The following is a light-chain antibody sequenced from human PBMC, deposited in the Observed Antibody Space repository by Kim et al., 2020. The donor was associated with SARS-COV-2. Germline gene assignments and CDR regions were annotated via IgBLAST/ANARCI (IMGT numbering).Light chain of an antibody. Sequence: QSALTQPASVSGSPGQSITISCTGTSGDVGAYNYVSWFQQHPGRVPKVMIYDVTDRPSGVSNRFSGSKSGNTASLTISGLQVEDEADYYCISFTTSGTWVFGGGTQLTVL. CDR2: DVT. CDR3: ISFTTSGTWV. CDR1: SGDVGAYNY. J-gene: IGLJ3*02. V-gene: IGLV2-14*03.